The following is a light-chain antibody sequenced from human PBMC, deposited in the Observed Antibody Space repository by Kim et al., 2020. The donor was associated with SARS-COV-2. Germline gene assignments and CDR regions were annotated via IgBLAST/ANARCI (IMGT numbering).Light chain of an antibody. CDR3: SSYTSSSTGV. J-gene: IGLJ1*01. CDR1: SSDVGGYNY. Sequence: QSALTQPASVSGSPGQSITISCTGTSSDVGGYNYVSWYQQHPGKAPKLMIYDVSKRPSGVSNRFSGSKSGNTASLTISGLQAEDEADYYCSSYTSSSTGVFGTGNKVTVL. V-gene: IGLV2-14*01. CDR2: DVS.